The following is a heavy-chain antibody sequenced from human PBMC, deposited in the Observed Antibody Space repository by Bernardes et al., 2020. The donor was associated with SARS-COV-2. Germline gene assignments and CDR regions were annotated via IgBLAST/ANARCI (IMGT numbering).Heavy chain of an antibody. V-gene: IGHV4-39*02. CDR2: IDEMGGS. CDR1: GGSMTNYL. D-gene: IGHD3-16*02. Sequence: SETLSLTCSVSGGSMTNYLWGWFRQPPGKGLEWIATIDEMGGSYYTPSLRRRVNIAIDTTRRQFSLKMTSVTAADTAVYFCVRERNYRDGRPEAFDLWGQGTEVTVSP. CDR3: VRERNYRDGRPEAFDL. J-gene: IGHJ3*01.